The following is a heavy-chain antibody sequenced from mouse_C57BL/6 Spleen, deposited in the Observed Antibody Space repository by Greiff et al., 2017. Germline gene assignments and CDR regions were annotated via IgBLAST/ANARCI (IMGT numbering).Heavy chain of an antibody. V-gene: IGHV5-6*01. J-gene: IGHJ4*01. CDR1: GFTFSSYG. CDR3: ARHNYSNYYYAMDY. CDR2: ISSGGSYT. Sequence: EVQRVESGGDLVKPGGSLKLSCAASGFTFSSYGMSWVRQTPDKRLEWVATISSGGSYTYYPDSVKGRFTISRDNAKNTLYLQMSSLKSEDTAMYYCARHNYSNYYYAMDYWGQGTSVTVSS. D-gene: IGHD2-5*01.